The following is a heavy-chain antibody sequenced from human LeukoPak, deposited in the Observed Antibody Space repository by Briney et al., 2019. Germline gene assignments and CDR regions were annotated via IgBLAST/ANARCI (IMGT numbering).Heavy chain of an antibody. CDR2: INPNSGGT. V-gene: IGHV1-2*02. D-gene: IGHD2-2*01. Sequence: GASVKVSCKASGYTFTGYYMHWVRQAPGQGLEWMGWINPNSGGTNYAQKFQGRVTMTRDTSISTAYMELSRLRSDDTAVYYCASKGGYCSSTSCSSDYYGMDVWGQGTTVTVSS. CDR1: GYTFTGYY. J-gene: IGHJ6*02. CDR3: ASKGGYCSSTSCSSDYYGMDV.